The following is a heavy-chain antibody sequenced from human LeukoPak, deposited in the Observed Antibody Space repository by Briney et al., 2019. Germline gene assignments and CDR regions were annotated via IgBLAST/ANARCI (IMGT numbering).Heavy chain of an antibody. CDR3: ARGGLPRENWFDP. D-gene: IGHD3/OR15-3a*01. CDR1: GGSISSGDYY. V-gene: IGHV4-30-4*01. CDR2: IYYSGST. J-gene: IGHJ5*02. Sequence: SETLSLTCTVSGGSISSGDYYWSWIRQPPGKGQEWIGYIYYSGSTYYNPSLKSRVTISVDTSKNQFSLKLSSVTAADTAVYYCARGGLPRENWFDPWGQGTLVTVSS.